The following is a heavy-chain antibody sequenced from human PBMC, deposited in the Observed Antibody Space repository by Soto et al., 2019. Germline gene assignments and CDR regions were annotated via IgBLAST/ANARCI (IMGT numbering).Heavy chain of an antibody. CDR2: THNSGNT. CDR3: AKRAWYEDL. Sequence: PSETLSLTCTVSGGSVSSDYWSWIRQPPGKGLEWIGYTHNSGNTDYNPSLKSRVTISLDASRNEFSLSLRSVTAADTAVYYCAKRAWYEDLWGPGTLVTVSS. V-gene: IGHV4-59*08. D-gene: IGHD6-13*01. CDR1: GGSVSSDY. J-gene: IGHJ5*02.